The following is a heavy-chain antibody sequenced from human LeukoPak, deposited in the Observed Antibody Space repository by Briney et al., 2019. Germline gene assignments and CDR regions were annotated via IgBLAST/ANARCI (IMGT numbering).Heavy chain of an antibody. CDR3: ARGGHRQKEF. D-gene: IGHD3-10*01. Sequence: GGSLRLSCSASGFTFSNYCMTWVRQSPGEPLEWVDIIKHDGSDKYCVDSVNGRFTISRDNANNSLYLQMSSLRAEDTAVYYCARGGHRQKEFWGQGTLVTVSS. J-gene: IGHJ4*02. CDR1: GFTFSNYC. V-gene: IGHV3-7*01. CDR2: IKHDGSDK.